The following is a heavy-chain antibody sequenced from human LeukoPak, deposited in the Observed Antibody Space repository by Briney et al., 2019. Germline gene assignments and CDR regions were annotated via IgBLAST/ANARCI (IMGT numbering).Heavy chain of an antibody. D-gene: IGHD3-10*01. CDR1: GGSISSGGYY. Sequence: SQTLSLTCNVSGGSISSGGYYWRWIRQPPGKGLEWIGYIYHSGSTYHNQSLKSRVTISVDTSKKQFSLKLSSVTAADTAVYYCTRARYGSGSCDYWGQGTLVTVSS. J-gene: IGHJ4*02. V-gene: IGHV4-30-4*01. CDR3: TRARYGSGSCDY. CDR2: IYHSGST.